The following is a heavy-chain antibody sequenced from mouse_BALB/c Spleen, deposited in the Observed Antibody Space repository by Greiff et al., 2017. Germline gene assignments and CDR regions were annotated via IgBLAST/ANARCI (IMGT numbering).Heavy chain of an antibody. CDR3: ARTPLLRGFAY. CDR1: GYSITSDYA. CDR2: ISYSGST. J-gene: IGHJ3*01. D-gene: IGHD1-1*01. V-gene: IGHV3-2*02. Sequence: EVQLQQSGPGLVKPSQSLSLTCTVTGYSITSDYAWNWIRQFPGNKLEWMGYISYSGSTSYNPSLKSRISITRDTSKNQFFLQLNSVTTEDTATYYCARTPLLRGFAYWGQGTLVTVSA.